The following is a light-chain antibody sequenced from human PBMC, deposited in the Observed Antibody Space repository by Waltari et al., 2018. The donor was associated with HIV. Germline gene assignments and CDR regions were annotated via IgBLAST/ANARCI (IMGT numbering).Light chain of an antibody. V-gene: IGLV1-44*01. Sequence: QLVLTQSPSASGTPGQGVTLSCSGGVSNIGSSSAHCNPQVPGTATTLLISNAKQRPSGVPDRFTGSKSGTSASLAISGLRSEDESDYYCSSWDDNLNGPVFGGGTKLTVL. CDR2: NAK. CDR3: SSWDDNLNGPV. CDR1: VSNIGSSS. J-gene: IGLJ3*02.